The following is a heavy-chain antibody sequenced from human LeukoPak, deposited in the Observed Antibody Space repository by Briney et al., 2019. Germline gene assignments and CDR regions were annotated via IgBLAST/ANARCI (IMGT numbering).Heavy chain of an antibody. J-gene: IGHJ4*02. CDR3: AKADAWLRFGE. Sequence: GGSLRLSCAASGFTFSRHGMNWVRQAPGKGLELVSGISPRGDIKYYAYSVKGRFSISRDNPRNTLYLEVSSLTAEDAAVYYCAKADAWLRFGEWSQGTLVTVSS. CDR1: GFTFSRHG. D-gene: IGHD3-10*01. V-gene: IGHV3-23*01. CDR2: ISPRGDIK.